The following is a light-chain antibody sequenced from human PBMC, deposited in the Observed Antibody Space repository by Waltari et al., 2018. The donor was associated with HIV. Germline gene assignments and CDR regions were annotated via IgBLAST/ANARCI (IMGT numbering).Light chain of an antibody. V-gene: IGLV1-47*01. CDR2: RNN. Sequence: QSVLTPPPSAPGTPGQRVTISCSGSRSHSGGNYVNCYQQLPGTAPKLLIYRNNQRPSGVPDRFSGSKSGTSASLAISGLRSEDEADYYCAAWDDSLSGQVFGGGTKLTVL. CDR3: AAWDDSLSGQV. CDR1: RSHSGGNY. J-gene: IGLJ3*02.